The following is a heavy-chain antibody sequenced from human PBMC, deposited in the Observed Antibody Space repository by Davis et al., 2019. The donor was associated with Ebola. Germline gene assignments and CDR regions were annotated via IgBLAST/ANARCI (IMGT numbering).Heavy chain of an antibody. V-gene: IGHV1-18*01. J-gene: IGHJ5*02. CDR1: AYTFTRYG. CDR3: ARDIAMIRGGWFDH. D-gene: IGHD3-16*01. CDR2: ISAYNGKT. Sequence: AASVQVSCKASAYTFTRYGITWVRQAPGQGLEWMAWISAYNGKTNYAQKFQGRVTMTTDTSTSTAYMELRSLRSDDTAVYYCARDIAMIRGGWFDHWGQGTLVSVSS.